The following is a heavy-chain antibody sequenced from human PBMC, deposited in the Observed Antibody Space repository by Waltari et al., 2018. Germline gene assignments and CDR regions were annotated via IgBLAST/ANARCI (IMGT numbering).Heavy chain of an antibody. CDR3: ARLWNIVVVTEDNWFDP. CDR2: INHSGST. CDR1: GGSFSGYY. J-gene: IGHJ5*02. Sequence: QVQLQQWGAGLLKPSETLSLTCAVYGGSFSGYYWSWIRQPPGKGLEWIGEINHSGSTNYNPSLKRRVTISVDTSKNQFSLKLSSVTAADTAVYYCARLWNIVVVTEDNWFDPWGQGTLVTVSS. D-gene: IGHD2-21*02. V-gene: IGHV4-34*01.